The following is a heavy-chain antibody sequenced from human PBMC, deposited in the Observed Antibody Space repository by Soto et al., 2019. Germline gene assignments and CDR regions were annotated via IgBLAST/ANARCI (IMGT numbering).Heavy chain of an antibody. CDR3: ARVFPDGWVEPGVVRGYLDT. J-gene: IGHJ4*02. CDR1: ADSFSSYG. V-gene: IGHV1-69*01. D-gene: IGHD3-3*01. Sequence: QVQLVQSGAEVKEPGSAVKVSCKAPADSFSSYGISWVRQAPGQGLEWMGGIIPIFGTTNYAEKFQGRVTITADESTNTAYMELSSLRSEDTALYYCARVFPDGWVEPGVVRGYLDTWGRGTLATVSS. CDR2: IIPIFGTT.